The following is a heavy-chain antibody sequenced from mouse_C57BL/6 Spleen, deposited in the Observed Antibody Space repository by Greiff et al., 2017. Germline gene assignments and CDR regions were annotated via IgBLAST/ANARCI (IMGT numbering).Heavy chain of an antibody. V-gene: IGHV1-4*01. CDR1: GYTFTSYT. D-gene: IGHD2-12*01. J-gene: IGHJ4*01. Sequence: VQLQQSGAELARPGASVKMSCKASGYTFTSYTMHWVKQRPGQGLEWIGYINPSSGYTKYNQKFKDKATLTADKSSSTAYMQLSSLTSEDSAVYYCARGGTYDGDYYAMDYWGQGTSVTVSS. CDR2: INPSSGYT. CDR3: ARGGTYDGDYYAMDY.